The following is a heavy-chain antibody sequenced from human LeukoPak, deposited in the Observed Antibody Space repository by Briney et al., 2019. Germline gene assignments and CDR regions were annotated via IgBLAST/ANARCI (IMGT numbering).Heavy chain of an antibody. CDR3: AREGSVYSSGWGRIDY. V-gene: IGHV4-59*01. CDR2: IYYSGST. CDR1: GGSISSYY. J-gene: IGHJ4*02. Sequence: SETLSLTCTVSGGSISSYYWSRIRQPPGKGLEWIGYIYYSGSTNYNPSLKSRVTISVDTSKNQFSLKLSSVTAADTAVYYCAREGSVYSSGWGRIDYWGQGTLVTVSS. D-gene: IGHD6-19*01.